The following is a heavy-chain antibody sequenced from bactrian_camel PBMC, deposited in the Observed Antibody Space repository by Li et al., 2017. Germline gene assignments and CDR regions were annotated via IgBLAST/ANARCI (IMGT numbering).Heavy chain of an antibody. J-gene: IGHJ4*01. CDR3: ASDPRYYCTSHVARDYAY. CDR2: IAYDGWVS. CDR1: GFQFADFP. D-gene: IGHD1*01. V-gene: IGHV3S42*01. Sequence: VQLVESGGGLVQPGGSLRLSCSASGFQFADFPMSWVRQGPGKDLEWLAQIAYDGWVSRYNDPAKGRFTISRDNAKNTLYLQMNSLKPEDTAMYYCASDPRYYCTSHVARDYAYWGQGTQVTVS.